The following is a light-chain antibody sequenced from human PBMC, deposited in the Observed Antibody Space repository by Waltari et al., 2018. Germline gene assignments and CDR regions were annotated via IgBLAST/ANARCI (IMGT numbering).Light chain of an antibody. V-gene: IGLV2-11*01. CDR3: CSYAGEYIWV. Sequence: QSALTQPPSVSGSPGQSVTLSCTGTTSDVGAYNYVSWYQQHPGKAPKMMISDVSQRPSGVPDRFSGSKSANTASLTISGLQAEDEADYYCCSYAGEYIWVFGGGTKLTVL. CDR1: TSDVGAYNY. J-gene: IGLJ2*01. CDR2: DVS.